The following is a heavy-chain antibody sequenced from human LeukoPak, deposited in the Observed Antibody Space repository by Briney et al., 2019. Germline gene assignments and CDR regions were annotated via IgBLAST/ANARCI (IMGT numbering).Heavy chain of an antibody. Sequence: GGSLRLSCAASGFTFSSYWMSWVRQAPGKGLEWVANIQQDGSEKYYVDSVKGRFTISRDNAKNSLYLQMNSLRAEDTAVYYCARDPLYSSSSSGTFDIWGQGTTVTVSS. D-gene: IGHD6-6*01. J-gene: IGHJ3*02. CDR1: GFTFSSYW. CDR3: ARDPLYSSSSSGTFDI. CDR2: IQQDGSEK. V-gene: IGHV3-7*01.